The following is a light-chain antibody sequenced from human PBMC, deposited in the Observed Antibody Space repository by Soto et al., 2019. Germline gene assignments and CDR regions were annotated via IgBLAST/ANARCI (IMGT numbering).Light chain of an antibody. J-gene: IGKJ1*01. V-gene: IGKV1-12*01. CDR2: AAS. Sequence: DIQMTQSPSSVSASVGDRVTITCRASRNINNWLAWYQQKPGKAPKLLIYAASSLQSGVPSRFSGSGSGTDFTLTISWLQSEDFATYYCQHYYNYPRTFGQGTKVEI. CDR1: RNINNW. CDR3: QHYYNYPRT.